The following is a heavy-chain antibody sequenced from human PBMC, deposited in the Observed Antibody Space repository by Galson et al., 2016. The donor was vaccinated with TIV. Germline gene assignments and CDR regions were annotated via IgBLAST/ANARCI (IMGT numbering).Heavy chain of an antibody. J-gene: IGHJ5*02. V-gene: IGHV1-69*15. CDR3: ARATNYYDNWFDP. CDR1: GGKFSSYV. Sequence: ASGGKFSSYVISWVRQAPGQGLEWMGRIIPIFGTTKYAQKFQGRVTITADESTDTAYVELNSLTSEDTAVYYYARATNYYDNWFDPWGQGTLVTVSS. D-gene: IGHD3-10*01. CDR2: IIPIFGTT.